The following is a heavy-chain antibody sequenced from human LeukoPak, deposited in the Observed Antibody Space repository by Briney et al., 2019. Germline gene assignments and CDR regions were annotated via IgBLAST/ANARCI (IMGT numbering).Heavy chain of an antibody. D-gene: IGHD6-13*01. V-gene: IGHV4-4*07. CDR2: FYISGSR. CDR3: ARDWGIEAMGGHFYYYGMDV. J-gene: IGHJ6*02. CDR1: GGFISSYY. Sequence: SETLSLTCTVSGGFISSYYWSWVRQPAGKGLEWIGRFYISGSRKYNPSLKSRVTMSVDTSNNQFSLELTSVTAADTAVYYCARDWGIEAMGGHFYYYGMDVWGQGTTVTVS.